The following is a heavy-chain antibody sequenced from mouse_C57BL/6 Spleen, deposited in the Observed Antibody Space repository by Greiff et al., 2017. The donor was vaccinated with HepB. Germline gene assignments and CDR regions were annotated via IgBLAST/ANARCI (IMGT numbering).Heavy chain of an antibody. V-gene: IGHV1-54*01. Sequence: VQLQQSGAELVRPGTSVKVSCKASGYAFTNYLIEWVKQRPGQGLEWIGVINPGSGGTNYNEKFKGKATLTADKSSSTAYMQLSSLTSEDSAVYFCARGYSNNAMDYWGQGTSVTVSS. CDR1: GYAFTNYL. J-gene: IGHJ4*01. CDR3: ARGYSNNAMDY. CDR2: INPGSGGT. D-gene: IGHD2-5*01.